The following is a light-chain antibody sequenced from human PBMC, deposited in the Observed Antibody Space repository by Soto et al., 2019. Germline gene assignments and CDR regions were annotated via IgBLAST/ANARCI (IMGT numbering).Light chain of an antibody. V-gene: IGLV4-69*01. CDR1: SGHNSYA. CDR2: LNSDGSH. J-gene: IGLJ2*01. Sequence: QSVLTQSPSASASLGASVKLTCTLSSGHNSYAIAWHQQQPEKGPRYLMKLNSDGSHSKGDGIPDRFSGSSSGAERYLTISSLQSEDEGDYYCQTWGTGIPVGFGGGTKLTVL. CDR3: QTWGTGIPVG.